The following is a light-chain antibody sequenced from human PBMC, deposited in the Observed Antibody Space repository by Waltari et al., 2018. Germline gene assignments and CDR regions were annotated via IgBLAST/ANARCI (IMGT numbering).Light chain of an antibody. Sequence: SPSTRNYLSCYRPKPGQPPRLLFYDASAWVPGIPVRLRRRGSGIDFTLTISSLEPDDYAIYDCQHRHDGHPKFTFGQGTKLEV. V-gene: IGKV3-11*01. CDR1: PSTRNY. CDR2: DAS. CDR3: QHRHDGHPKFT. J-gene: IGKJ2*01.